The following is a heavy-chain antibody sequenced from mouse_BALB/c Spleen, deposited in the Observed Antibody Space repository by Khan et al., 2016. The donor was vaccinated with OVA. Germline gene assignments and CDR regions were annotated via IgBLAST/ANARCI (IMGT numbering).Heavy chain of an antibody. CDR1: GFTFSSYS. J-gene: IGHJ3*01. D-gene: IGHD4-1*01. CDR3: ASHLTGSFAY. V-gene: IGHV5-6*01. CDR2: ISSGGDYT. Sequence: EVELVESGGDLVKPGGSLKLSCAASGFTFSSYSMSWVRQTPDKRLEWVATISSGGDYTYYPDNVKGRFTISRDNAKNTLYLQMNSLKSEDTAMYYGASHLTGSFAYWGQGTLVTVSA.